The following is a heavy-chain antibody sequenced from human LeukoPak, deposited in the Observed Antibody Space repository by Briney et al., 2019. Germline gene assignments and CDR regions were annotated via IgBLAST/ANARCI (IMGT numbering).Heavy chain of an antibody. CDR1: GGSFSGYY. D-gene: IGHD3-16*02. J-gene: IGHJ4*02. V-gene: IGHV4-34*01. CDR3: ARVPLKRGSYRYSSPFDY. CDR2: INHSGST. Sequence: SETLSLTCAVYGGSFSGYYWSWVRQPPGKGLEWVGEINHSGSTNYNPSLKSRVTISVDTSKNQFSLKLSSVTAADTAVYYCARVPLKRGSYRYSSPFDYWGQGTLVTVSS.